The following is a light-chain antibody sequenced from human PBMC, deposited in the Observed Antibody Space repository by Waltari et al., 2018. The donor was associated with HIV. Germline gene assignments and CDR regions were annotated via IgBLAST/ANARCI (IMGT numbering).Light chain of an antibody. CDR3: AAWDVSLSGWV. CDR2: RNS. V-gene: IGLV1-47*01. J-gene: IGLJ3*02. CDR1: TSNIGSKF. Sequence: SVLTQPPSTSGTPGQKVTISCSGSTSNIGSKFVYWYQQCPGTAPNLLIYRNSERPSGVPDRFSGSKSGISASLAITGLRSEDEADYYCAAWDVSLSGWVFGGGTKLTVL.